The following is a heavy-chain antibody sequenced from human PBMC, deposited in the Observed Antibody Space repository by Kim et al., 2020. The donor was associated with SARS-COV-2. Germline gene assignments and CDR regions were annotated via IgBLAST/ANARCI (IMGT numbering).Heavy chain of an antibody. CDR3: ARGGGIPAARDVGAFDI. Sequence: ASVKVSCKASGYSFSTYYMHWVRQAPGQGLEWMGMINPRGGTTGSAQKFEGRVTMTRDTSTSTVYMELSSLRSEDTAVYYCARGGGIPAARDVGAFDIWGQGTMVTVSS. J-gene: IGHJ3*02. D-gene: IGHD2-2*01. V-gene: IGHV1-46*01. CDR1: GYSFSTYY. CDR2: INPRGGTT.